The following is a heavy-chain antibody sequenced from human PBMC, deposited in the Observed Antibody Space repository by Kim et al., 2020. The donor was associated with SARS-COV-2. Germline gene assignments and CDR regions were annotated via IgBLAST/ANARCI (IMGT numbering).Heavy chain of an antibody. V-gene: IGHV1-69*13. CDR3: ARARFLEWSSDAFDI. CDR2: IIPIFGTA. J-gene: IGHJ3*02. D-gene: IGHD3-3*01. Sequence: SVKVSCKASGGTFSSYAISWVRQAPGQGLEWMGGIIPIFGTANYAQKFQGRVTITADESTSTAYMELSSLRSEDTAVYYCARARFLEWSSDAFDIWGQGTMVTVSS. CDR1: GGTFSSYA.